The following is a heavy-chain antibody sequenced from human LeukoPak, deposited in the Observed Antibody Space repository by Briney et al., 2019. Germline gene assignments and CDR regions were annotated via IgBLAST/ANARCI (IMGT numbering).Heavy chain of an antibody. V-gene: IGHV3-11*04. CDR1: GFTFSDCY. Sequence: EGSLRLSCAASGFTFSDCYMSWIRQAPGKGLEWVSYISSSGSTIYYADSVKGRFTISRDNAKNSLYLQMNSLRAEDTAVYYCASDMVRGVIIKPPDYWGQGTLVTVSS. D-gene: IGHD3-10*01. CDR2: ISSSGSTI. CDR3: ASDMVRGVIIKPPDY. J-gene: IGHJ4*02.